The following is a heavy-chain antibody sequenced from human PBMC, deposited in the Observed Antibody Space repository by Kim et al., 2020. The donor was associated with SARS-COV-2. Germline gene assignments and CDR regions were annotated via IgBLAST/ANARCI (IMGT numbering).Heavy chain of an antibody. V-gene: IGHV3-23*01. CDR3: AKKGYYYDSSGYTNWFDP. CDR1: GFTFSSYA. D-gene: IGHD3-22*01. Sequence: GGSLRLSCAASGFTFSSYAMSWVRQAPGKGLEWVSAISGSGGSTYYADSVKGRFTISRDNSKNTLYLQMNSLRAEDTAVYYCAKKGYYYDSSGYTNWFDPWGQGTLVTVSS. CDR2: ISGSGGST. J-gene: IGHJ5*02.